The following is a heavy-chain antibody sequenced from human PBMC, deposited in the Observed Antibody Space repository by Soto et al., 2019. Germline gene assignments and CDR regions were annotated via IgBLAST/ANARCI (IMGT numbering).Heavy chain of an antibody. D-gene: IGHD3-22*01. V-gene: IGHV4-39*01. CDR3: ARMPGLMDYYDSSGYYRHWFDP. CDR2: IYYSGST. CDR1: GGSISSSSYY. J-gene: IGHJ5*02. Sequence: SETLSLTCTVSGGSISSSSYYWGWIRQPPGKGLEWIGSIYYSGSTYYNPSLKSRVTISVEPSKNQFSLKLSSLTAADTAVYYCARMPGLMDYYDSSGYYRHWFDPWGQGTLVTVSS.